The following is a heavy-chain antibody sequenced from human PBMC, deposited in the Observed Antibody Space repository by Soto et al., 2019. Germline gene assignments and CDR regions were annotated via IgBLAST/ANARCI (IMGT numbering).Heavy chain of an antibody. Sequence: QVQLVQSGAEVKKPGASVKVSRKASGYTFTSYGVSWVRQAPGQGLEWMGWISPYNGNTEYAQKLQGRVTMTTDTSTSTAYMELRSLKSDDTAVYYCASYNHDPTRDSGTYSVWFDPWCQGTLVTVSS. CDR3: ASYNHDPTRDSGTYSVWFDP. J-gene: IGHJ5*02. CDR1: GYTFTSYG. CDR2: ISPYNGNT. D-gene: IGHD1-26*01. V-gene: IGHV1-18*01.